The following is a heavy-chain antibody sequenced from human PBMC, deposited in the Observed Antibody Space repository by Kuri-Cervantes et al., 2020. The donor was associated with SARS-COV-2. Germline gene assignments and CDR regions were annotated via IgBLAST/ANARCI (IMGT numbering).Heavy chain of an antibody. CDR1: GGSFSGYY. J-gene: IGHJ6*02. Sequence: ESLKISCAVYGGSFSGYYWSWIRQPPGKGLEWIGEINHSGSTNYNPSLKSRVTISVDTSKNQFSLKLSSVTAAATAVYYCARARTVTTFYYYYGMDVWGQGTTVTVSS. CDR3: ARARTVTTFYYYYGMDV. D-gene: IGHD4-11*01. V-gene: IGHV4-34*01. CDR2: INHSGST.